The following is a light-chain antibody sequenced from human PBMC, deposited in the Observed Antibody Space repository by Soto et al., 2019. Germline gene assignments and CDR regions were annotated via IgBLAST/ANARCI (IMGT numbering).Light chain of an antibody. CDR2: DVS. CDR3: QQYNNWPFS. J-gene: IGKJ5*01. Sequence: EFVLTQSPGTLSLSPGERATLSCRAGQTVRNNYLAWYQQKPGQAPRLLIYDVSHRATGVPARFSGTGSETDFTLTISGLQSEDSAVYFCQQYNNWPFSFGQGTRLEIK. V-gene: IGKV3-15*01. CDR1: QTVRNN.